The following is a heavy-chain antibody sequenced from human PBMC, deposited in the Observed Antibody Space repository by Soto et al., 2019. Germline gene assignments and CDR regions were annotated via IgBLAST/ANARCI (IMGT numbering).Heavy chain of an antibody. CDR2: ITSSSTYR. J-gene: IGHJ4*02. CDR3: ARDLGPATAPTPGY. CDR1: GFTFSTYS. V-gene: IGHV3-21*01. Sequence: GGSLRLSCAASGFTFSTYSMNWVRQAPGKGLEWVSDITSSSTYRFYADSVKGRFTISRDDAKNSLYLQMNSLRAEDTGVYYCARDLGPATAPTPGYWGQGTLVTVSS. D-gene: IGHD2-21*02.